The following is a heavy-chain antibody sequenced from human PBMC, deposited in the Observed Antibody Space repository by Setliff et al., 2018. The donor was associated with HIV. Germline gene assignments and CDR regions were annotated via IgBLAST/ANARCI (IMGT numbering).Heavy chain of an antibody. V-gene: IGHV1-46*01. Sequence: ASVKVSCKASGYTFSSNYMHWVRQAPGQGLEWMGLINPTGDITFYPQKFQARVTMTRDTSASTVYLELRSLRSEDTAVYYCATFPPPRIPQGTCWGQGTRVTISS. CDR2: INPTGDIT. J-gene: IGHJ4*02. CDR3: ATFPPPRIPQGTC. D-gene: IGHD2-2*02. CDR1: GYTFSSNY.